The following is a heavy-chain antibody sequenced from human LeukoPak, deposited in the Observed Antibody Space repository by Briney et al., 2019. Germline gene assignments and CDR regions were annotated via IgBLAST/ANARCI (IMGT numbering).Heavy chain of an antibody. V-gene: IGHV3-30*04. CDR3: ARGGNWGYFDY. D-gene: IGHD7-27*01. Sequence: PGRSLRLSCAASGFTFSSYAMHWVRQAPGKGLECVAVISYDGNNKYYADSVNGRFTISRDNSKNTLFLQMNSLRTEDTAIYHCARGGNWGYFDYWGQGTLVTVSS. CDR1: GFTFSSYA. J-gene: IGHJ4*02. CDR2: ISYDGNNK.